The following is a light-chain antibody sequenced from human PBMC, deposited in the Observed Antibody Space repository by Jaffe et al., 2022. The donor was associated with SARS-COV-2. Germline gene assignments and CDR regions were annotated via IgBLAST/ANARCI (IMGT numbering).Light chain of an antibody. CDR1: QSLVDRDRNTF. CDR3: MQLAQWPHT. V-gene: IGKV2-30*01. Sequence: DVVMTQSPLSLSVTLGQPASISCRSSQSLVDRDRNTFLNWFQQRPGQSPRRLIYQVSNRDSGVPDRFSGSGSGTDFTLKISRVEAEDVGVYYCMQLAQWPHTFGQGTKLEIK. J-gene: IGKJ2*01. CDR2: QVS.